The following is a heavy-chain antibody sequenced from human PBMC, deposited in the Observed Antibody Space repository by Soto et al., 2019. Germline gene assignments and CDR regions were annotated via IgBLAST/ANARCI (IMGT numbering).Heavy chain of an antibody. J-gene: IGHJ6*03. CDR1: GGSISSSSYY. CDR3: ARSHCSSTSCYSTYYYYYYMDV. D-gene: IGHD2-2*01. V-gene: IGHV4-39*07. CDR2: IYYSGST. Sequence: SETLSLTCTVSGGSISSSSYYWGWIRQPPGKGLEWIGSIYYSGSTYYNPSLKSRVTISVDTSKNQFSLKLSSVTAADTAVYYCARSHCSSTSCYSTYYYYYYMDVWGKGTTVTVSS.